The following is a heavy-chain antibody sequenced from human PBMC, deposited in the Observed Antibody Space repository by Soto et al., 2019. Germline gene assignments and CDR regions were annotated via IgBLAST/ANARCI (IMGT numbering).Heavy chain of an antibody. Sequence: SVKVSCKASGGTFSSYAISWVRQAPGQGLEWMGGIIPIFGTANYAQKFQGRVTVTADESTSTAYMELSSLRSEDTAVYYCASGKKNYYDSSGYYVETLKYPFDYWGQGTLVTVSS. J-gene: IGHJ4*02. CDR2: IIPIFGTA. CDR1: GGTFSSYA. V-gene: IGHV1-69*13. D-gene: IGHD3-22*01. CDR3: ASGKKNYYDSSGYYVETLKYPFDY.